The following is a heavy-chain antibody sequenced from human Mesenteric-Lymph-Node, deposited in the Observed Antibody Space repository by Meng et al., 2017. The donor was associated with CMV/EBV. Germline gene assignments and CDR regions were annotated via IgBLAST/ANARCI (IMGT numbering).Heavy chain of an antibody. Sequence: ASVKVSCKASGYTFTSYGISWVRQAPGQGLEWMGWISAYNGNTNYAQKLQGRVTMTTDTSTSTAYMELRSLRSDDTAVYYCAVHTPYGVHYGMDVWGQGTTVTVSS. CDR2: ISAYNGNT. V-gene: IGHV1-18*01. J-gene: IGHJ6*02. D-gene: IGHD4-17*01. CDR3: AVHTPYGVHYGMDV. CDR1: GYTFTSYG.